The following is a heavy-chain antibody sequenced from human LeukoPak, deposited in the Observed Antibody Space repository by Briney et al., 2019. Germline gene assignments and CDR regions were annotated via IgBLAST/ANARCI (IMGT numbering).Heavy chain of an antibody. D-gene: IGHD2-15*01. Sequence: GASVKVSCKAAGYTFTGYYMFWVRQAPGQGLECMGRINPNSGGTNYAQKFQGRVTMTRDTSISTAYMELSRLRSDDTAVYYCARGYCSGGSCYSVENWLDPWGQGTLVTVSS. J-gene: IGHJ5*02. CDR1: GYTFTGYY. CDR2: INPNSGGT. CDR3: ARGYCSGGSCYSVENWLDP. V-gene: IGHV1-2*06.